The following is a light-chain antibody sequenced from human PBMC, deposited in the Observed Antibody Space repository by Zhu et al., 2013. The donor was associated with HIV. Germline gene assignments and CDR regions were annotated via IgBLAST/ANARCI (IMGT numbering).Light chain of an antibody. V-gene: IGLV1-40*01. J-gene: IGLJ1*01. CDR2: TNT. CDR3: YSYAGSDSYV. Sequence: QSVLTQPPSVSAAPGQKVTISCPGSSSNIGAGYDVHWYQQLPGTAPKLLIYTNTNRPSGVPDRFSGSKSGTSASLAITGLQAEDEADYYCYSYAGSDSYVFGSGTKVTV. CDR1: SSNIGAGYD.